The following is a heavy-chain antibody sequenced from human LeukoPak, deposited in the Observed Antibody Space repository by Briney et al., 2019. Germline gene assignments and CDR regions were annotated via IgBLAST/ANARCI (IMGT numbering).Heavy chain of an antibody. CDR3: AKAPVTTCSGAYCYPFDY. Sequence: GGSLRLSCAASGFTFSSYDMHWVRQATGKGLEWVSVIGTAGDTYYPGSVEGRFTISRENAKNSLYLQMNSLRAGDAAVYYCAKAPVTTCSGAYCYPFDYWSQGTLVTVSS. CDR2: IGTAGDT. D-gene: IGHD2-15*01. V-gene: IGHV3-13*01. CDR1: GFTFSSYD. J-gene: IGHJ4*02.